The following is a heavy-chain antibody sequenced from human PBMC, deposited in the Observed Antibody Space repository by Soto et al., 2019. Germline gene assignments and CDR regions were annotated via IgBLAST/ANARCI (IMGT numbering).Heavy chain of an antibody. CDR3: ARDHPIGGSFDY. Sequence: QVQLVESGGGVVQPGRSLRLSCAASGFTFSSYAMHWVRQAPGKGLEWVAVIWYDGSNKYYADSVKGRFTISRDNSKNTLYLQMNSLRAEDTAVYYCARDHPIGGSFDYWGQGTLVTVSS. CDR2: IWYDGSNK. D-gene: IGHD3-16*01. CDR1: GFTFSSYA. V-gene: IGHV3-33*08. J-gene: IGHJ4*02.